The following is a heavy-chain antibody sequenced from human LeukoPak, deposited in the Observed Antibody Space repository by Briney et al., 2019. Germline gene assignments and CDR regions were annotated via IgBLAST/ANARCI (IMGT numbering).Heavy chain of an antibody. CDR2: INHSGGT. CDR1: GGSFSGYC. Sequence: SETLSLTCAVYGGSFSGYCWSWIRQPPGKGLEWIGEINHSGGTNYNPSLKSRVTISVDRSKNQFSLKLSSVTAADTAVYYCAREVRYYYDSSGYRLGDYGMDVWGQGTTVTVSS. V-gene: IGHV4-34*01. CDR3: AREVRYYYDSSGYRLGDYGMDV. D-gene: IGHD3-22*01. J-gene: IGHJ6*02.